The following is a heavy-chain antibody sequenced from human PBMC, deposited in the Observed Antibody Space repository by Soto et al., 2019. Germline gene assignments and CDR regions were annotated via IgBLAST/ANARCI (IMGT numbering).Heavy chain of an antibody. D-gene: IGHD2-15*01. CDR2: IYYSGST. V-gene: IGHV4-31*03. J-gene: IGHJ6*03. Sequence: PSETLSLTCTVSGGSISSGGYYWSWIRQHPGKGLEWIGYIYYSGSTYYNPSLKSRVTISVDTSKNQFSLKLSSVTAADTAVYYCARDVSLGVSSMGNYYMDVWGKGTTVTVS. CDR1: GGSISSGGYY. CDR3: ARDVSLGVSSMGNYYMDV.